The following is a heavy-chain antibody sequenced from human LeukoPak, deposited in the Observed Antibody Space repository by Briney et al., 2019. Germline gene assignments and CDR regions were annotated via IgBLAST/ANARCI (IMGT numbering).Heavy chain of an antibody. V-gene: IGHV3-30-3*01. CDR3: ARVPKGVGYCSSTSCYVEGYFDY. CDR2: TSYDGSNK. CDR1: GFTFSSYA. D-gene: IGHD2-2*01. Sequence: PGGSLRLSCAASGFTFSSYAMHWVRQAPGKGLDWVASTSYDGSNKYYADSVKGRFTISRDNSKNTLYLQMNSLRAEDTAVYYCARVPKGVGYCSSTSCYVEGYFDYWGQGTRVTVSS. J-gene: IGHJ4*02.